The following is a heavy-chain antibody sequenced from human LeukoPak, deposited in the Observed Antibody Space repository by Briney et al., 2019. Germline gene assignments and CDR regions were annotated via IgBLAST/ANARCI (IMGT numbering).Heavy chain of an antibody. Sequence: GASVKVSCKASGYTFISYCISWVRQAPGQGLEWVGWIGAYNGNTNYAQQFQGRVTMTTDTSTSTAYMELRSLRSDDTAVYYCARGHRTAAYDSTGSDYWGQGTLVTVSS. CDR3: ARGHRTAAYDSTGSDY. D-gene: IGHD3-22*01. CDR1: GYTFISYC. CDR2: IGAYNGNT. J-gene: IGHJ4*02. V-gene: IGHV1-18*01.